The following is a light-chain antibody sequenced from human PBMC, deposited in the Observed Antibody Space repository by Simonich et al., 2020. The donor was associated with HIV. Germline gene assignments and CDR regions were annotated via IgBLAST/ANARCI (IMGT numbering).Light chain of an antibody. CDR2: WAS. Sequence: DIVMTQSPDSLAVSLGERATIHCKSSRSVLYSSNNKNYLAWYQQKPRQPPKLLIYWASTRESGVPDRFSGSGSGTDFTLTISSLQAEDVAVYYCQQYYSTPRTFGQGTKVEIK. V-gene: IGKV4-1*01. CDR3: QQYYSTPRT. CDR1: RSVLYSSNNKNY. J-gene: IGKJ1*01.